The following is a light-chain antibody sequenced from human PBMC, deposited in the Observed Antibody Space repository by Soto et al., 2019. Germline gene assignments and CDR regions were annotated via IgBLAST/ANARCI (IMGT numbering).Light chain of an antibody. V-gene: IGKV1-5*03. J-gene: IGKJ4*01. CDR1: QTLTGW. CDR3: QQYTTYPLT. Sequence: DIPMTQSPSTLSASVGDSVAIPCRASQTLTGWLAWYQQKPGKAPKRLISKASTLESGVPSRFSGSGSGTAFTLTISSLQPDDFATYCCQQYTTYPLTFGGGTKVEI. CDR2: KAS.